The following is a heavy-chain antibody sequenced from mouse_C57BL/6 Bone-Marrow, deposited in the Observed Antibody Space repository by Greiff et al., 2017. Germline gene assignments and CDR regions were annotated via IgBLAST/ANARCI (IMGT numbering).Heavy chain of an antibody. Sequence: EVQLQQSGPGMVKPSQSLSLTCTVTGYSITSGYDWHWIRHFPGNKLEWMGYISYSGSTNYNPSLKSRISITHDTSKNHFFLKLNSVTTEDTATYYCARDNTGVATGYFDYWGQGTTLTVSS. CDR3: ARDNTGVATGYFDY. CDR2: ISYSGST. D-gene: IGHD1-1*01. CDR1: GYSITSGYD. J-gene: IGHJ2*01. V-gene: IGHV3-1*01.